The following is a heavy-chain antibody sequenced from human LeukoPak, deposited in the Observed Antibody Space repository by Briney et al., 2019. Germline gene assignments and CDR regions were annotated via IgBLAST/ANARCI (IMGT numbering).Heavy chain of an antibody. CDR3: ARRVAGTGYRDY. CDR2: IYYSGST. J-gene: IGHJ4*01. CDR1: GFTFSSDD. V-gene: IGHV4-59*08. Sequence: GSLRLSCAASGFTFSSDDMNWVRQAPGKGLEWIGYIYYSGSTNYNPSLKSRVTISVDTSKNQFSLKLSSVTAADTADYYCARRVAGTGYRDYWGHGTLVTVSS. D-gene: IGHD3-9*01.